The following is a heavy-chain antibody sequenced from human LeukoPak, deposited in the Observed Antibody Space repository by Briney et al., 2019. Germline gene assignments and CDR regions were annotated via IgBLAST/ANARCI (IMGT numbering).Heavy chain of an antibody. V-gene: IGHV3-74*01. CDR3: SRGLGQPVDY. CDR2: LYSEGGRT. J-gene: IGHJ4*02. CDR1: GFPLSNDW. D-gene: IGHD6-6*01. Sequence: GSLELSWVAPGFPLSNDWKDWVRQAPGKGPVWVSRLYSEGGRTYYADPVKGRFTISRDNAKNTLYLQMNSLRVEDTAVYYCSRGLGQPVDYWGQGTLVTVSS.